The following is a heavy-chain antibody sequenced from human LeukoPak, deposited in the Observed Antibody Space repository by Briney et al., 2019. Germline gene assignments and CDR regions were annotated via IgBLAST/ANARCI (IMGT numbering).Heavy chain of an antibody. CDR1: GFTFSRFW. Sequence: GGSLRLSCSASGFTFSRFWMNWVRQAPGRGLEEGANQAQSRGKNKYVDSVKGRFTSTKDKAKNSLFLEMSSRRADGTAVYFCGREVEGGTFDIWGQGTTVTVSS. CDR3: GREVEGGTFDI. CDR2: QAQSRGKN. V-gene: IGHV3-7*05. J-gene: IGHJ3*02. D-gene: IGHD3-16*01.